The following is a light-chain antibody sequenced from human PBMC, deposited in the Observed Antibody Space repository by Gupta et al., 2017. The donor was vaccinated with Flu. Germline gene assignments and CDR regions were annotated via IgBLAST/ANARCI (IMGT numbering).Light chain of an antibody. V-gene: IGLV3-25*01. CDR3: HSQQTDKNRCV. CDR2: KDS. Sequence: TARTTCAGGALPKEYVYWYQQMPGPAPVLMFYKDSRRSSGIPESFSASSDETTATVNTSGVPGEGGADYFCHSQQTDKNRCVFGGGTKLTVL. J-gene: IGLJ3*02. CDR1: ALPKEY.